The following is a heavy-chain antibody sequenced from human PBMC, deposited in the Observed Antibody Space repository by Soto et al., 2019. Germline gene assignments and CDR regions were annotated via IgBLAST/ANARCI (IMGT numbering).Heavy chain of an antibody. CDR1: GGSISSYY. V-gene: IGHV4-59*01. J-gene: IGHJ6*02. CDR3: ARDRDSSSWDGYYYYYGMDV. CDR2: IYYSGST. Sequence: SETLSLTCTVSGGSISSYYWSWIRQPPGKGLEWIGYIYYSGSTNYNPSLKSRVTISVDTSKNQFSLKLSSVTAADTAVYYCARDRDSSSWDGYYYYYGMDVWGQGTTVTVSS. D-gene: IGHD6-13*01.